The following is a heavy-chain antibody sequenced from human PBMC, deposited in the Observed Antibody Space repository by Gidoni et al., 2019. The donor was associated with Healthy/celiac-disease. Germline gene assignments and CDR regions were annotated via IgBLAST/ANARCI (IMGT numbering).Heavy chain of an antibody. J-gene: IGHJ4*02. CDR3: AKDIQSGSSPTYFDY. Sequence: EVQLVESVGVVLQPGGSLRLCCSASGFTLADYAMHWVRQALGKGLEWVCLISWDGGSTYYADSVKGRFTISRDNSKNSLYLQMNSLRAEDTAVYYCAKDIQSGSSPTYFDYWGQGTLVTVSS. CDR2: ISWDGGST. V-gene: IGHV3-43D*03. CDR1: GFTLADYA. D-gene: IGHD1-26*01.